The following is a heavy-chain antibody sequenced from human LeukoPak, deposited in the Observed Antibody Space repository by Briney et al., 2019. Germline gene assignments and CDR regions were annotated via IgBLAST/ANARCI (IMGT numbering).Heavy chain of an antibody. CDR1: GFTFSSFD. D-gene: IGHD3-3*01. CDR3: AKGISGYYAFDY. V-gene: IGHV3-30*02. Sequence: GGSLRPSCAASGFTFSSFDMHWVRQAPGKGLEWVACMRYDGNKEYYADSVKGRFTISRDNSKNTLYLQVNSLRIEDTAVYYCAKGISGYYAFDYWGQGTLVSVSS. J-gene: IGHJ4*02. CDR2: MRYDGNKE.